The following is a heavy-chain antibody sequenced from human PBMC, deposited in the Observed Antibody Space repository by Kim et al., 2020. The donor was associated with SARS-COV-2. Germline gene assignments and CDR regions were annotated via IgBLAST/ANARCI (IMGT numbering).Heavy chain of an antibody. CDR3: AREDGSGWYVVRY. V-gene: IGHV1-18*01. J-gene: IGHJ4*02. D-gene: IGHD6-19*01. Sequence: YERKLQGRVTMTTDTSTSTAYMELRSLRSDDTAVYYCAREDGSGWYVVRYWGQGTLVTVSS.